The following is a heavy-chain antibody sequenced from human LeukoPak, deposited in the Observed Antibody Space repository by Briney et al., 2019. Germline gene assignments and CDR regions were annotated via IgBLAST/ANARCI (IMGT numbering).Heavy chain of an antibody. J-gene: IGHJ3*02. CDR2: INWNSGNR. V-gene: IGHV3-9*03. Sequence: GGSLRLSCAASGFTFDDYAMHWVRQAPGKGLEWVSGINWNSGNRGHADSVKGRFTISRDNAKNALYLQMNSLRPEDMALYFCAKDMTSLRGVLVIGGGNNGFDIWGQGTMVTVSS. CDR3: AKDMTSLRGVLVIGGGNNGFDI. CDR1: GFTFDDYA. D-gene: IGHD3-16*02.